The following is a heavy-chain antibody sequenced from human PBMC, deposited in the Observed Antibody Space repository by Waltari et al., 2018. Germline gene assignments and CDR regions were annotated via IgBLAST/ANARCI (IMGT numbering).Heavy chain of an antibody. CDR3: ARPRSHNPPSFDI. CDR2: IYYSGST. J-gene: IGHJ3*02. Sequence: QLQLQASGPGLVKPSETLSLTCTVSGGSISSSSYYWGWIRQPPGQGLEWIGSIYYSGSTYRNTSLKSQVTISVDTYKNQFSVELSAVTAAETAVYYCARPRSHNPPSFDIWGQGTVVTVSS. CDR1: GGSISSSSYY. D-gene: IGHD1-1*01. V-gene: IGHV4-39*01.